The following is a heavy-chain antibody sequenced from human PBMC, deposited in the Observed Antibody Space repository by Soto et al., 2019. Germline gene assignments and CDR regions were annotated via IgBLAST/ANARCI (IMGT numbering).Heavy chain of an antibody. V-gene: IGHV3-30*03. CDR2: VSHDGRNS. D-gene: IGHD6-19*01. Sequence: VQLVESGGGVVQPGRSLRLSCAASGFTFSDYAMHWVRQAPGKGLEWVAVVSHDGRNSHYADSVKGRFTISRDSXXXXXXXXXXXXXXXXXXXYYCAKGXRQWLVTSDFNYWGQGALVTVSS. CDR1: GFTFSDYA. J-gene: IGHJ4*02. CDR3: AKGXRQWLVTSDFNY.